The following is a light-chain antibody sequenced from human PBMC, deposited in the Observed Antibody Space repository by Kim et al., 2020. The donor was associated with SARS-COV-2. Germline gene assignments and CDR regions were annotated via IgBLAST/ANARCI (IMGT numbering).Light chain of an antibody. CDR2: GAS. CDR3: QQYDDWLLIS. Sequence: SPGERATVSCRASKSVGSNLAWYQQRPGRAPRLLIYGASNRATGIPARFSGSGTGTEFTLTISSLQSEDFAVYYCQQYDDWLLISFGQGTRLEIK. V-gene: IGKV3-15*01. CDR1: KSVGSN. J-gene: IGKJ5*01.